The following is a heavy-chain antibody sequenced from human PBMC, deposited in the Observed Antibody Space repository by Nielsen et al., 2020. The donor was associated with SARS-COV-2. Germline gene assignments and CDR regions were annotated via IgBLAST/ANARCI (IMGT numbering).Heavy chain of an antibody. D-gene: IGHD2-2*01. CDR3: ARGVVVPAASMDV. Sequence: GSLRLSCTVSGDSISSYYWSWIRQPPGKGLEWIGYIYYSGSTNYNPSLKSRVTISVDTSKNQFSLKLSPVTAADTAVYYCARGVVVPAASMDVWGKGTTVTVSS. CDR2: IYYSGST. J-gene: IGHJ6*03. V-gene: IGHV4-59*12. CDR1: GDSISSYY.